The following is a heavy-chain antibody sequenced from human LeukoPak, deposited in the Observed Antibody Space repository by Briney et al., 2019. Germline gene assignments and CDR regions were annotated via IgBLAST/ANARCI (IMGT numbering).Heavy chain of an antibody. CDR1: GYTFTSYD. D-gene: IGHD5-18*01. CDR2: MNPNSGNT. CDR3: ARDKGEGIQLWSKWYYFDY. J-gene: IGHJ4*02. V-gene: IGHV1-8*01. Sequence: GASVKVSCKASGYTFTSYDINWVRQATGQGLEWMGWMNPNSGNTGYAQKFQGRVTITADESTSTAYMELSSLRSEDTAVYYCARDKGEGIQLWSKWYYFDYWGQGTLVTVSS.